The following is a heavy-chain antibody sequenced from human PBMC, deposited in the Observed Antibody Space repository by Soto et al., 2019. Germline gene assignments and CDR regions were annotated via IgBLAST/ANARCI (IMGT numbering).Heavy chain of an antibody. CDR2: IIPTFGTA. Sequence: QVQLVQSGAEVQKPGSSVKVSCKASGGTFSSYAISWVRQAPGQGLEWMGGIIPTFGTANYAQKFQGRVTIPADDSTSTDYMKLRSLRSEDTAVYYCARLPIYCSGGSCYSGRYYFDSWRQGTLVTVSS. V-gene: IGHV1-69*01. J-gene: IGHJ4*02. CDR3: ARLPIYCSGGSCYSGRYYFDS. CDR1: GGTFSSYA. D-gene: IGHD2-15*01.